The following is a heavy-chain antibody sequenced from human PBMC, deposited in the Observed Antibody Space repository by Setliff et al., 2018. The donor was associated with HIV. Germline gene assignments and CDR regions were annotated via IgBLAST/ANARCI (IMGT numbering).Heavy chain of an antibody. CDR3: ATAASTDYYGMDV. J-gene: IGHJ6*02. D-gene: IGHD6-13*01. Sequence: GGSLRLSCAASGFTVSSNYMSWVRQAPGKGLEWVSVIYSGGSTYYADSVKGRFTISRDNSKNTLYLQMNSLRVEDTAVYYCATAASTDYYGMDVWGQGTTVTSP. CDR1: GFTVSSNY. V-gene: IGHV3-66*02. CDR2: IYSGGST.